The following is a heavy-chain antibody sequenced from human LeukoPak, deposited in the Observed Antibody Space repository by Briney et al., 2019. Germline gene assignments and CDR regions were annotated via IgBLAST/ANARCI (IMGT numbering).Heavy chain of an antibody. Sequence: PGGSLRLSCAASGFTFSSYSMNWVRQAPGKGLEWVSYISSSSSTIYYADSVKGRFTISRDNAKNSLYLQMNSLRAEDTAVYYCARDLRFGGAYWGQGTLVTVSS. D-gene: IGHD3-10*01. CDR1: GFTFSSYS. CDR3: ARDLRFGGAY. CDR2: ISSSSSTI. V-gene: IGHV3-48*04. J-gene: IGHJ4*02.